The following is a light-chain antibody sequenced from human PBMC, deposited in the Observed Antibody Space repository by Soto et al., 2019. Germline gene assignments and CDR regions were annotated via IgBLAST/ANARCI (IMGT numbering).Light chain of an antibody. CDR1: QSISTW. V-gene: IGKV1-5*03. CDR2: KAS. Sequence: DIPMTQSPSTLSASVGDRVTITCRASQSISTWLAWYQQKPGQAPKLLIYKASTLQRGVPSRFSGSGSGTEFTLAISSLQPDYSATYYCQQYKVNWTFGQGTKVEIK. CDR3: QQYKVNWT. J-gene: IGKJ1*01.